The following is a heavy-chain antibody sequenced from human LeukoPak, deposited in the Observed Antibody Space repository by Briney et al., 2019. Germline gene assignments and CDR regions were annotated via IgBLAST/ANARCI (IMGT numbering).Heavy chain of an antibody. CDR3: ARIGYKALDY. J-gene: IGHJ4*02. V-gene: IGHV7-4-1*01. D-gene: IGHD3-10*01. CDR1: GYSFTNYA. Sequence: ASVTVSCKPSGYSFTNYAIHWVRQAPGQGLEWMGWINTNTGNPSYALDFTGRLVPSLDTPVRTANLHLASLKADDPALYSCARIGYKALDYWGQGTLVTVSS. CDR2: INTNTGNP.